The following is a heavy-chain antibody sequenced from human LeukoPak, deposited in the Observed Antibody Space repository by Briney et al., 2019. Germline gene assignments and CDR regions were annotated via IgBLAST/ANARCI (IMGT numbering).Heavy chain of an antibody. CDR3: ANLGYCGSTSCSQMYYFDY. Sequence: GGSLRLSCAASGFTFSSYGMHWVRQAPGKGLEWVAFIRYDGSNKYYADSVRGRFTISRDNSKNTLYLQMNSLRAEDTAVYYCANLGYCGSTSCSQMYYFDYWGQGTLVTVSS. CDR2: IRYDGSNK. V-gene: IGHV3-30*02. D-gene: IGHD2-2*01. J-gene: IGHJ4*02. CDR1: GFTFSSYG.